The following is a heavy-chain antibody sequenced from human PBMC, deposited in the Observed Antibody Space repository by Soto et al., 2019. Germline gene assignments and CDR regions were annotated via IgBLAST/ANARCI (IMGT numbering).Heavy chain of an antibody. CDR2: ISGSGGST. CDR3: AKDPIVVVPTRLFDY. V-gene: IGHV3-23*01. CDR1: GFTFSIYA. Sequence: EVQLLESGGGLVQPGGSLRLSCAASGFTFSIYAMSWVRQAPGKGLEWVSAISGSGGSTYYADSVKGRFTISSDNSKNTLYLQMNSLRAEDTALYYCAKDPIVVVPTRLFDYWGQGTLVTVSS. D-gene: IGHD3-22*01. J-gene: IGHJ4*02.